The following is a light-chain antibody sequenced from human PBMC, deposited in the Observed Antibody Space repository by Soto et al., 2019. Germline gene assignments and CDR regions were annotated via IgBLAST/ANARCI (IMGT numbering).Light chain of an antibody. CDR1: QGNNSF. Sequence: IQLTQSPSSLSASVGDRVTISCRASQGNNSFVAWYQQKSGKAPKLLIYAASTLQSGVPSRFSGSGSGTDFTLTISSLQPEDFATYYCQQINDRLFSFGQGTKLDIK. V-gene: IGKV1-9*01. CDR3: QQINDRLFS. J-gene: IGKJ2*01. CDR2: AAS.